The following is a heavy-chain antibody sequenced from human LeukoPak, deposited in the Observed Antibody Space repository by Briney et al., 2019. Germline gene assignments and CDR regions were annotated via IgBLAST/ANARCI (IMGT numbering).Heavy chain of an antibody. CDR3: ATSIVGLTYDEHFQH. J-gene: IGHJ1*01. CDR1: GFAVSSNH. Sequence: GGSLRLSCAASGFAVSSNHMNWVRQAPGKGLEGVSVIFNGGSTYYADSVKGRFTISRDNSKNTLYLRMNGLRAEDTAVYYCATSIVGLTYDEHFQHWGQGTLVTVSS. V-gene: IGHV3-53*01. D-gene: IGHD1-26*01. CDR2: IFNGGST.